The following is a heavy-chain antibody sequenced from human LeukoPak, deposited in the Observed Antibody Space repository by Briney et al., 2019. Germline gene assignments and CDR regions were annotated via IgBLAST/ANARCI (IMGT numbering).Heavy chain of an antibody. J-gene: IGHJ4*02. CDR1: GFIFSGSA. CDR2: IRGKANSYAT. V-gene: IGHV3-73*01. CDR3: TRLPTCSSTTCPFDY. Sequence: GESLKLSCAASGFIFSGSAIHWVRQASGKGLEWVGRIRGKANSYATAYAASVNGRFTISRDDSKNTAYLQMNSLKTEDTAVYYCTRLPTCSSTTCPFDYWGQGTLVTVPS. D-gene: IGHD2-2*01.